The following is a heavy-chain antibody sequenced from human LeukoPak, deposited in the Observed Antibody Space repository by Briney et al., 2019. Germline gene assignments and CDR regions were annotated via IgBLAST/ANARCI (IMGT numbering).Heavy chain of an antibody. D-gene: IGHD1-1*01. CDR2: IYTSGSM. V-gene: IGHV4-4*07. Sequence: SETLSLTCTVSGGSISSYYWSWIRQPAGKGLEWIGRIYTSGSMNYNPSLKSRVTMSVDTSKNQFSLKLSSVTAADTAVYYCARDRRGLEVPYYYYGMDVWGQGTTVTVSS. J-gene: IGHJ6*02. CDR1: GGSISSYY. CDR3: ARDRRGLEVPYYYYGMDV.